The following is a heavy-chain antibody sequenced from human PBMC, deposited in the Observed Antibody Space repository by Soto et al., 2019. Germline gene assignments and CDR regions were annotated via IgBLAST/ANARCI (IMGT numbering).Heavy chain of an antibody. D-gene: IGHD2-8*01. CDR2: ISSGGSA. V-gene: IGHV4-4*07. CDR1: GGSLHSYY. CDR3: ARDAYPNWFDF. Sequence: SETLFLTCNGSGGSLHSYYWGWIRRPAGKGLEWIGRISSGGSAIYNPSLKSRVTISVDTSKNQFSLRLTSVTAADTAVYFCARDAYPNWFDFWGQGTLVTVSS. J-gene: IGHJ5*01.